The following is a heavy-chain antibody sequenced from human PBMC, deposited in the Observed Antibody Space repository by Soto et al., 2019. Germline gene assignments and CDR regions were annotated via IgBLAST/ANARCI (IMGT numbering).Heavy chain of an antibody. V-gene: IGHV4-59*01. D-gene: IGHD3-22*01. Sequence: SETLSLTCTVSAGSITTSYWSWIRQPLGEALEWIGYISYRGSTNYNPSLKSRLTISIDTSKSQISLKLTSMTTADTAVYYCASSGIVGREVNTWFDPWGQGTLVTVS. CDR2: ISYRGST. J-gene: IGHJ5*02. CDR3: ASSGIVGREVNTWFDP. CDR1: AGSITTSY.